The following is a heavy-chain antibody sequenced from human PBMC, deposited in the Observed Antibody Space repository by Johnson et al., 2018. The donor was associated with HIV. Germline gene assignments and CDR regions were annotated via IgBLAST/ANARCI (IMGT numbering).Heavy chain of an antibody. D-gene: IGHD6-19*01. CDR2: ISYDGGNK. Sequence: QVQLVESGGGVVQPGRSLRLSCAASGFTFSNYAIHWVRQAPGKGLEWVAVISYDGGNKYYADSVKGRFTISRDNSKNTLYLQMNILRPEDTAVYYCAKSSPPGLAPLGGWGQGTMVTVSS. V-gene: IGHV3-30*04. J-gene: IGHJ3*01. CDR1: GFTFSNYA. CDR3: AKSSPPGLAPLGG.